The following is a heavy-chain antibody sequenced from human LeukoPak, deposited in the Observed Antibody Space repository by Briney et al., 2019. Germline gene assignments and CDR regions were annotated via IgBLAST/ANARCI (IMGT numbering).Heavy chain of an antibody. D-gene: IGHD2-2*02. V-gene: IGHV1-2*02. J-gene: IGHJ5*02. CDR1: GYTFTGYY. Sequence: ASVKVSCKASGYTFTGYYMHWVRQAPGQVLEWMGWINPNSGGTNYAQKFQGRVTMTRDTSISTAYMELSRLRSDDTAVYYCARVWVVVTAAITWFDPRGQGTLVTVSS. CDR2: INPNSGGT. CDR3: ARVWVVVTAAITWFDP.